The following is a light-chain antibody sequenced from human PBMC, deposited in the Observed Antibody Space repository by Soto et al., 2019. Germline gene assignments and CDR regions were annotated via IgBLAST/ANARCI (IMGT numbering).Light chain of an antibody. CDR1: QGISSY. CDR3: QQLNSYPPT. CDR2: AAS. Sequence: DIQLTQSPSFLSASVGDRVTITCRASQGISSYLAWYQQKPGKAPKLLIYAASTLQSGVPSRFSGSGSGTEFTLKISSLQPEDFATYYCQQLNSYPPTFGQGTKLEIK. J-gene: IGKJ2*01. V-gene: IGKV1-9*01.